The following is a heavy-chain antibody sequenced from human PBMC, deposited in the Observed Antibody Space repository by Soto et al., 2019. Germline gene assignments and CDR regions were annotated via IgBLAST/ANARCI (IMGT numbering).Heavy chain of an antibody. CDR3: SRWIDGSGVDY. V-gene: IGHV4-59*01. CDR1: GGTISIYY. J-gene: IGHJ4*02. D-gene: IGHD3-10*01. CDR2: IYYSGST. Sequence: KTSETLSLTCTVSGGTISIYYWSLIRQRPGKGLEWIGYIYYSGSTNYNPSPKSRVTISVDSSKNQFSLKLSSVTAADTAVYYCSRWIDGSGVDYWDQGTRVTVSS.